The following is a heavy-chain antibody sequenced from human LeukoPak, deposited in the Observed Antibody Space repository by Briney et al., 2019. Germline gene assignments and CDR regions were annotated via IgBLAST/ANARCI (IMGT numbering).Heavy chain of an antibody. CDR3: ARGLSRRWLQLGGYYFDY. CDR2: IYYSGST. CDR1: GGSISSSSYY. V-gene: IGHV4-39*07. Sequence: PSETLSLTCTVSGGSISSSSYYWGWIRQPPGKGLEWIGSIYYSGSTYYNPSLKSRVTISVDTSKNQFSLKLSSVTAADTAVYYCARGLSRRWLQLGGYYFDYWGQGTLVTVSS. D-gene: IGHD5-24*01. J-gene: IGHJ4*02.